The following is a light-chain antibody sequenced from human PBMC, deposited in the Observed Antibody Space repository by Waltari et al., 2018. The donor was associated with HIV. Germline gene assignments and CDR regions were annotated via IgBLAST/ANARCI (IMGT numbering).Light chain of an antibody. J-gene: IGLJ2*01. CDR3: QVWDATFDHPV. CDR1: NSGGRS. V-gene: IGLV3-21*02. Sequence: SYVLTQPPSVSVAPGQTANITRGANNSGGRSVHWYQEKPGQAPFLVVQDDRERPSGIPERFSGSNSGNTATLTISRVEAGDEAGYFCQVWDATFDHPVFGGGTTLTAL. CDR2: DDR.